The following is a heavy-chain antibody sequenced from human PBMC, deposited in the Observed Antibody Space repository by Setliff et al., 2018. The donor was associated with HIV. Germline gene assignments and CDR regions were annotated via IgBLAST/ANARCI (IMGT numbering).Heavy chain of an antibody. CDR3: ALLWPFDY. CDR2: INEGGSDQ. V-gene: IGHV3-7*03. D-gene: IGHD1-26*01. J-gene: IGHJ4*02. CDR1: GFTFTNRY. Sequence: HPGGSLRLSCAASGFTFTNRYMSWVRQAPGKGLEWVANINEGGSDQYYVDSVKGRFTISRDNAKNSLYLQMNSLRAEDTAIYYCALLWPFDYWGQGTQVTVSS.